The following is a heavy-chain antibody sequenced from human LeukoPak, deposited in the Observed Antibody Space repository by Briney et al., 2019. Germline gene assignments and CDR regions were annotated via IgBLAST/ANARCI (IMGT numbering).Heavy chain of an antibody. J-gene: IGHJ4*02. Sequence: GGSLRLSCAASGFTFSTYEMNWVRQAPGKGLEWISYITSDGNTIYSADSVKGRFTISRDDAKNSLYLQMSSLRAEDTAVYYCSSSPGSYPYPFDYWGQGTLVTVSS. CDR2: ITSDGNTI. CDR1: GFTFSTYE. V-gene: IGHV3-48*03. D-gene: IGHD3-10*01. CDR3: SSSPGSYPYPFDY.